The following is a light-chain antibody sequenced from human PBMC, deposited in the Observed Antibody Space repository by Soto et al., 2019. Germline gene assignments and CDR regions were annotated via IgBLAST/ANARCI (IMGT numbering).Light chain of an antibody. CDR1: SSDVGGYSY. Sequence: QSALTQPRSVSGSPGQSVTISCTGTSSDVGGYSYVSWYQQHPGKAPKLMIYDVTTRPSGIPDRFSGSKSGNTASLTISVLQAEDEADYYCFSYAGSYTLVFGTGTKVTVL. J-gene: IGLJ1*01. CDR3: FSYAGSYTLV. CDR2: DVT. V-gene: IGLV2-11*01.